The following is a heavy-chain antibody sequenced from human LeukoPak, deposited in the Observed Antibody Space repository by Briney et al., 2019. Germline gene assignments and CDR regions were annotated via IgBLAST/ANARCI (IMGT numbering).Heavy chain of an antibody. CDR3: ARGYSDY. V-gene: IGHV3-21*01. Sequence: GGSLRLSCAASGFTFSSYTMNWARQAPGKGLEWVSSISSSSSYIYYADSVKGRFTISRDNAKKSLYLQMNGLRAEDTAVFYCARGYSDYWGRGTLVTVSS. CDR2: ISSSSSYI. D-gene: IGHD4-11*01. CDR1: GFTFSSYT. J-gene: IGHJ4*02.